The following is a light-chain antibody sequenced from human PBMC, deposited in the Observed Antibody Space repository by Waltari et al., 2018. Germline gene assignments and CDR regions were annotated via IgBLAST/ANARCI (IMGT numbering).Light chain of an antibody. J-gene: IGLJ3*02. CDR2: RDT. Sequence: SYELTQPPSVSVSPGQTARITCSGDALPREFTSWYQQKPGQAPIRLMFRDTEWPSGIPERCAGATSGTRVTCTITVVQAEDEADYYCQSTDSSGSFVVFGGGTKLTVL. CDR3: QSTDSSGSFVV. CDR1: ALPREF. V-gene: IGLV3-25*03.